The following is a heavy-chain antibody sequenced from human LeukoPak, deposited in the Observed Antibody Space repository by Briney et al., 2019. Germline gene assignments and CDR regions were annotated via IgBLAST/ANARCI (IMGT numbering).Heavy chain of an antibody. CDR3: AKTTTIAVAGTFDY. D-gene: IGHD6-19*01. CDR1: GFTFSSYA. CDR2: ISGSGGST. Sequence: GGSLRLSCAASGFTFSSYAMSWVRPAPGKGLEWVSAISGSGGSTYYADSVKGRFTISRDNSKNTLYLQMNSLRAEDTAVYYCAKTTTIAVAGTFDYWGQGTLVTVSS. J-gene: IGHJ4*02. V-gene: IGHV3-23*01.